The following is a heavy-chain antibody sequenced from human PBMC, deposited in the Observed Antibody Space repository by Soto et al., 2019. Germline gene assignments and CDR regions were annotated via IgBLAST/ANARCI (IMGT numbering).Heavy chain of an antibody. D-gene: IGHD2-2*01. CDR2: IYHSGST. CDR1: GYSISSGYY. J-gene: IGHJ5*02. V-gene: IGHV4-38-2*01. Sequence: SETLSLTCAVSGYSISSGYYWGWIRQPPGKGLEWIGSIYHSGSTYYNPSLKSRVTISVDTSKNQFSLKLSSVTAAGTAVYYCARGAIVVVPAALAKPLFDPWGQGTLVTVSS. CDR3: ARGAIVVVPAALAKPLFDP.